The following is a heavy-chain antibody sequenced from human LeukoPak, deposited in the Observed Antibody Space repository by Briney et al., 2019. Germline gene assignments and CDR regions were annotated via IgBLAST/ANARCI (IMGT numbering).Heavy chain of an antibody. CDR1: GYSFTSYW. V-gene: IGHV5-51*01. Sequence: GESLKISCKGSGYSFTSYWIGWVRQMPGKGLEWMGIIYPGDSDTRYSPSFQGQVTISADKSISTAYLQWSSLKASDTAMYYCARLRSETFGEFLYYFDYWGKGTTVTISS. J-gene: IGHJ4*03. CDR2: IYPGDSDT. CDR3: ARLRSETFGEFLYYFDY. D-gene: IGHD3-10*01.